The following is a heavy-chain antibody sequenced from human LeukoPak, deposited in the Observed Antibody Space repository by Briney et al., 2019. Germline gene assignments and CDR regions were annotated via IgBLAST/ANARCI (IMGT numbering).Heavy chain of an antibody. V-gene: IGHV3-23*01. Sequence: GGSLRLSCAASGFTFSNKAMSWVRQAPGKGLEWVSVITSGGSTYYADSVKGRFTISRDNSKNTLYLQMNSLRAEDTAVYYCAKVGVTAGGWGQGTLVTVSS. J-gene: IGHJ4*02. CDR1: GFTFSNKA. CDR3: AKVGVTAGG. D-gene: IGHD1-14*01. CDR2: ITSGGST.